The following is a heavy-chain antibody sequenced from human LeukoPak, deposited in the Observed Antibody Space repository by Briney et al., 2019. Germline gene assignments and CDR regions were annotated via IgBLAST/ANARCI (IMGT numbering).Heavy chain of an antibody. CDR1: GFTFGSYA. J-gene: IGHJ4*02. CDR3: AKTTAGYSSGRYPGWPVDY. V-gene: IGHV3-23*01. CDR2: NSGSGGST. D-gene: IGHD6-19*01. Sequence: PGGSLGLPCAASGFTFGSYAMYWVRQAPGKGLEWVSGNSGSGGSTFYADSVKGRFTISRDNSENTVYLQMNSLRADDTAVYYCAKTTAGYSSGRYPGWPVDYWGQGTLVTVSS.